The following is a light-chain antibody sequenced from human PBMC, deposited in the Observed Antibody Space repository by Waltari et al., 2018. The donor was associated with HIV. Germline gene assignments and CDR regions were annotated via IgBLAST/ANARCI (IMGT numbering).Light chain of an antibody. J-gene: IGLJ1*01. V-gene: IGLV2-23*01. CDR1: SSDVGSYNL. Sequence: QSALTQPASVSGSPGQSITISCTGTSSDVGSYNLVSWYQQHPGKAPKVMIYEGSKRPSGVSNLFSGSKSVNTASLTISGLQAEDEADYYCCSYTGSSTRRPYVFGTGTKVTVL. CDR2: EGS. CDR3: CSYTGSSTRRPYV.